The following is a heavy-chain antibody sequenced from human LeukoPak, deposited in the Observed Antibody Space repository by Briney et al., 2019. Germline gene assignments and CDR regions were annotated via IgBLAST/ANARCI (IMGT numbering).Heavy chain of an antibody. Sequence: PGGSLRLSCVASEFAFSTYAMHWVRQAPGKGLEWVAVIWYDGSNKYYADSVKGRFTISRDNSKNTLYLQMNSLRAEDTAVYYCARGITGSMAFAIWGQGTMVTVSS. J-gene: IGHJ3*02. CDR2: IWYDGSNK. CDR1: EFAFSTYA. V-gene: IGHV3-33*08. CDR3: ARGITGSMAFAI. D-gene: IGHD1-20*01.